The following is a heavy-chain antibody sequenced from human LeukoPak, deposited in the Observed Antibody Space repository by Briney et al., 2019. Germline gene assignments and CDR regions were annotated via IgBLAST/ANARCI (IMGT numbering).Heavy chain of an antibody. Sequence: GGSLRLSCAASGFTFSSYSMNWARQAPGKGLEWVSSISSSSSYVYCADSVKGRFTVSRDNAKNSLYLQMNSLRAEDTAVYYCARGGYSYGPEDYFDYWGQGTLVTVSS. V-gene: IGHV3-21*01. CDR2: ISSSSSYV. CDR3: ARGGYSYGPEDYFDY. J-gene: IGHJ4*02. D-gene: IGHD5-18*01. CDR1: GFTFSSYS.